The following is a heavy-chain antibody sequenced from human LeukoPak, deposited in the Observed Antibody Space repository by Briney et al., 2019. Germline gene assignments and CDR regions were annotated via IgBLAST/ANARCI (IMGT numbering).Heavy chain of an antibody. CDR1: GFTFYSYW. CDR3: TRDAFQSGPWTYRFDY. D-gene: IGHD3-16*02. Sequence: GSLRLSCTASGFTFYSYWMNWVRQAPGKGLEWVANQKQDGSEKYYVDSVKGRFTISRDNAKNSLYLQMNGLRADDTALYYCTRDAFQSGPWTYRFDYWGQGTLVTVSS. V-gene: IGHV3-7*03. J-gene: IGHJ4*02. CDR2: QKQDGSEK.